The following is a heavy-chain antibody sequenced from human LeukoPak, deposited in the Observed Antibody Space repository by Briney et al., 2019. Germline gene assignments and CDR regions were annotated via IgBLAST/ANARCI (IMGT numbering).Heavy chain of an antibody. CDR2: IDPSDSYT. CDR3: ARHTSGSYPTYNFDY. CDR1: GYSFTSYW. V-gene: IGHV5-10-1*01. J-gene: IGHJ4*02. D-gene: IGHD1-26*01. Sequence: GESLKISCKGSGYSFTSYWISWVRQMPGKGLEWMGRIDPSDSYTNYSPSFQGHVTISADKSISTAYLQWSSLKASDTAMYYCARHTSGSYPTYNFDYWGQETLVTVSS.